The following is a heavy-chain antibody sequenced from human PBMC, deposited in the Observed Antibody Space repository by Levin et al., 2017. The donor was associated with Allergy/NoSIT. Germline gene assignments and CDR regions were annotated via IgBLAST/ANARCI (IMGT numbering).Heavy chain of an antibody. CDR2: ISYDERSY. CDR3: AKSLMATDWRSAMDV. V-gene: IGHV3-30*18. CDR1: GFGFSNHG. Sequence: GGSLRLSCAASGFGFSNHGMYWVRQAPGKGLECVAAISYDERSYYYVGSVRGRFTISRDNSKSTVFLQMNTLKAEDTAVYYCAKSLMATDWRSAMDVWGQGTTVTVSS. D-gene: IGHD5-24*01. J-gene: IGHJ6*02.